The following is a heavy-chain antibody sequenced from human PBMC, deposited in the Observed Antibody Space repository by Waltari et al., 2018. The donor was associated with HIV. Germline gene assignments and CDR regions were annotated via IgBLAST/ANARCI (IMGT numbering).Heavy chain of an antibody. Sequence: EVQLVQSGAEVKKPGESLKISCKGSGYSFATYWIGWVRQMPGKGLEWMGIILPGDSDTRYSPSFQGQVTISAEKSIRTAYLQWSSLKASDTAMYDCTKGMYANQDYFDNWGQGTLVTVSS. J-gene: IGHJ4*02. CDR3: TKGMYANQDYFDN. D-gene: IGHD2-8*01. CDR2: ILPGDSDT. V-gene: IGHV5-51*03. CDR1: GYSFATYW.